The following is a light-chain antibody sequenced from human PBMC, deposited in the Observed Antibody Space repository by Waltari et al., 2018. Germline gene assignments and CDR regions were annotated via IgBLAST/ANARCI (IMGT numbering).Light chain of an antibody. V-gene: IGKV3-20*01. CDR1: QSVRNNY. Sequence: EIVLTQSPGTLSSPPGDRATPSCRARQSVRNNYIAWYQQKPGQPPRLLIYHTSSGATGVPDRFSGSVSGTDFTLTIIKLGPEDSAVYYFQQYAASPETFGQGTKVEIK. CDR3: QQYAASPET. J-gene: IGKJ1*01. CDR2: HTS.